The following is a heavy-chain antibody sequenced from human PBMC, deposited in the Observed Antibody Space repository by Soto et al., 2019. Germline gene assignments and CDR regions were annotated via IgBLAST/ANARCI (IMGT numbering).Heavy chain of an antibody. CDR1: GGSISSYY. Sequence: SETLSLSCTVSGGSISSYYWSWIRQPPGKGLEWIGYIYYSGSTNYNPSLKSRVTISVDTSKNQFSLKLNSVTPEDTAVYYCAREGESPIMFTFGGVIVDDAFDIRAQRTMDTGSS. CDR2: IYYSGST. V-gene: IGHV4-59*12. D-gene: IGHD3-16*02. J-gene: IGHJ3*02. CDR3: AREGESPIMFTFGGVIVDDAFDI.